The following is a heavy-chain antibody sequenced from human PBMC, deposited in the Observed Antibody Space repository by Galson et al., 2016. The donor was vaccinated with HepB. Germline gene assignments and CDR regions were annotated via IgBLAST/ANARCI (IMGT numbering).Heavy chain of an antibody. CDR1: GGSISSGNYF. CDR2: IYISRTT. V-gene: IGHV4-61*09. J-gene: IGHJ6*03. CDR3: ARDRPTHYYMDV. Sequence: TLSLTCTVSGGSISSGNYFWSWMRQPAGRGLEWIGHIYISRTTHYNPSLKSRVTMLVDTSKNQFSLNLSSVTAADTAVYYCARDRPTHYYMDVWGKGTTVTVSS. D-gene: IGHD4-17*01.